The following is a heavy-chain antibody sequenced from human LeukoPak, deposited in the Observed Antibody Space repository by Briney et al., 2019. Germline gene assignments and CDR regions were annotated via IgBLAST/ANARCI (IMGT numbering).Heavy chain of an antibody. CDR3: AKRIDDILTGYYGYYYYGMDV. D-gene: IGHD3-9*01. CDR2: VIPFFGTP. J-gene: IGHJ6*02. CDR1: GGTFSSFG. Sequence: ASVKVSCKASGGTFSSFGFRWVRQAPGQGLEWMGGVIPFFGTPNYAQKIQGRVTITADEATSSAYMELSSLRSEDTAVYYCAKRIDDILTGYYGYYYYGMDVWGQGTTVTVSS. V-gene: IGHV1-69*01.